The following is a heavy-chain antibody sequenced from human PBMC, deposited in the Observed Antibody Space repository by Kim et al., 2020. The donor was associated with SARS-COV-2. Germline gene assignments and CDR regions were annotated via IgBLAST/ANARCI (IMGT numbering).Heavy chain of an antibody. CDR3: ARRSSTNLSHGY. CDR1: GFTVSNNY. D-gene: IGHD2-2*01. J-gene: IGHJ1*01. CDR2: IYRGGQT. Sequence: GGSLRLSCSASGFTVSNNYINWVRQAPGKGLEWVAVIYRGGQTYYKDAVMGRCIASTDSSKKAPLYQMNSLRAEDTAAVYCARRSSTNLSHGYGGKGTLV. V-gene: IGHV3-53*01.